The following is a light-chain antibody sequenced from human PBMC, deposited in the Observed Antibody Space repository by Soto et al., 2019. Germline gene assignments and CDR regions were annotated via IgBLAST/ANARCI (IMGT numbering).Light chain of an antibody. Sequence: QSALTQPPSASGSPGQSVTISCTGTKSDIGVYDFVSWYQHHPGKAPRLIIYEVVQRPSGVPDRFSGSKSGNTASLTVSGLQAAAEADYFCKSYAGRNTYVFGSGTKLTVL. V-gene: IGLV2-8*01. CDR3: KSYAGRNTYV. CDR2: EVV. J-gene: IGLJ1*01. CDR1: KSDIGVYDF.